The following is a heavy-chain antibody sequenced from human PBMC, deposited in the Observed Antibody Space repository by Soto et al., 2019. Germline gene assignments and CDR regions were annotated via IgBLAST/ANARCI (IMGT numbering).Heavy chain of an antibody. V-gene: IGHV1-18*01. CDR1: GYTFTSYG. J-gene: IGHJ4*02. CDR3: ACNQYYDYIWGSYRQTPFDY. CDR2: ISAYNGNT. D-gene: IGHD3-16*02. Sequence: ASVKVSCKASGYTFTSYGISWVRQAPGQGLEWMGWISAYNGNTNYAQKLQGRVTMTTDTSTSTAYMELRSLRSDDTAVYYCACNQYYDYIWGSYRQTPFDYWGQGTLVTVSS.